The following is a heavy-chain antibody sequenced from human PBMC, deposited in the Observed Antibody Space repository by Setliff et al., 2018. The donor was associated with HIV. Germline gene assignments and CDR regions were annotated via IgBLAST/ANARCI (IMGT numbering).Heavy chain of an antibody. D-gene: IGHD2-2*01. V-gene: IGHV4-38-2*01. CDR3: ARRNVVVPAALDY. CDR1: GFSISSGYY. J-gene: IGHJ4*02. CDR2: IYHSGST. Sequence: ETLSLTCAVSGFSISSGYYWGWIRQPPGKGLEWIGIIYHSGSTYYNPSLKSRVTISVDTSKNQFSLKLSSVTAADTAVYYCARRNVVVPAALDYWGQGTVVTVSS.